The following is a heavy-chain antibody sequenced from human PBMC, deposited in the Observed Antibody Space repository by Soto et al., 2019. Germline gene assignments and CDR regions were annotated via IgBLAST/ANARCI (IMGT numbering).Heavy chain of an antibody. V-gene: IGHV1-3*01. CDR1: GYTFTNYA. J-gene: IGHJ6*03. D-gene: IGHD3-10*01. CDR3: ARANFYGSGSHPNFYYYYLDV. CDR2: INAGNVNT. Sequence: ASLNLYCKTSGYTFTNYARHCVLHAPGQRPEWMGWINAGNVNTRYSEKFQGRVTITRDTSACTAYLELNSLTSEDTAVYYCARANFYGSGSHPNFYYYYLDVWGKGTTVTVSS.